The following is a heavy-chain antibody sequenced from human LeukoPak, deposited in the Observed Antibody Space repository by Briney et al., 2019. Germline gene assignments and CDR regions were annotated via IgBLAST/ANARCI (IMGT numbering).Heavy chain of an antibody. Sequence: PGGSLTLSCTASRFTFNNYWMHWVRQPPGKGLVWVGRINIDASSISYADFGKGRFTISRDNAKNTLYLQMNSLRAEDTAVYYCARVPAAGTQFDDWGQGTLVTVSS. V-gene: IGHV3-74*01. CDR3: ARVPAAGTQFDD. CDR1: RFTFNNYW. CDR2: INIDASSI. D-gene: IGHD6-13*01. J-gene: IGHJ4*02.